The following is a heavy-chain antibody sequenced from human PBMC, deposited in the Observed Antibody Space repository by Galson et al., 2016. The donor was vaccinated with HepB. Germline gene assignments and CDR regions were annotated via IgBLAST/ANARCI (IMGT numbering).Heavy chain of an antibody. Sequence: SLRLSCAASGFTFDDYAMHWVRQAPGKALEWVSGISWNRGSIGYADSVKGRFTISRDNAKNSLYLQMNSLRAEDTAFYYCAKAPYSNLLDYWGQGTLVTVSS. V-gene: IGHV3-9*01. J-gene: IGHJ4*02. CDR2: ISWNRGSI. D-gene: IGHD4-11*01. CDR1: GFTFDDYA. CDR3: AKAPYSNLLDY.